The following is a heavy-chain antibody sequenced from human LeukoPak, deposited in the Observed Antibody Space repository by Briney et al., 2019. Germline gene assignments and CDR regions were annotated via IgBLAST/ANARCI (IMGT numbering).Heavy chain of an antibody. CDR3: AEFYITMSGGV. CDR1: GFTFSSFA. J-gene: IGHJ6*04. V-gene: IGHV3-48*03. Sequence: PGGSLRLSCAASGFTFSSFAMNWVRQAPGKGLEWVSYISSSGSTIYYADSVKGRFTISRDNAKNSLYLQMNSLRAEDTAVYYVAEFYITMSGGVWGKGTTVTISS. D-gene: IGHD3-10*02. CDR2: ISSSGSTI.